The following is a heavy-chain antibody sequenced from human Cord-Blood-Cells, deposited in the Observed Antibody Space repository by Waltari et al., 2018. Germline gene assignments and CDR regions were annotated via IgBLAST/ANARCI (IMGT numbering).Heavy chain of an antibody. CDR2: INAGNGNT. CDR3: ARVARPIYYFDY. CDR1: GYTFTSYA. D-gene: IGHD6-6*01. Sequence: QVQLVQSGAEVKKPGASVKVSCKASGYTFTSYAMHWVGQAPGQRLEWMGWINAGNGNTKYSQKFQGRVTITRDTSASTAYMELSSLRSEDTAVYYCARVARPIYYFDYWGQGTLVTVSS. J-gene: IGHJ4*02. V-gene: IGHV1-3*01.